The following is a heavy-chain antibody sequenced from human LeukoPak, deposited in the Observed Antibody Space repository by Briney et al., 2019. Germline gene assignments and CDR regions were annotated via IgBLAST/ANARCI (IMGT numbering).Heavy chain of an antibody. V-gene: IGHV1-24*01. CDR3: ATDHPTKPIDF. CDR1: GYTLTELS. J-gene: IGHJ4*02. Sequence: ASVKVSGKVFGYTLTELSIHWVRQAPGKGLEWMGGFDPEDGETIYAQKFQGRVTMTEDRSTDTAYMQLSSLRSEDTAVYYCATDHPTKPIDFWGQGTLVTVSS. CDR2: FDPEDGET.